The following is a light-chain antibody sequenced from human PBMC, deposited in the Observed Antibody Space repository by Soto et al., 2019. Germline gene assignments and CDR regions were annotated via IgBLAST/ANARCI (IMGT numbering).Light chain of an antibody. Sequence: EIVLTQSPGTLSLSPGERATLSCRASQSVRSNYLAWYQQKPGQAPRFLIYDASSRATGIPDRFSGSGSGKDFNLTIRRLEPEDFAVYYCQQYGSSPLTFGGGTKVEIK. CDR3: QQYGSSPLT. J-gene: IGKJ4*01. CDR1: QSVRSNY. V-gene: IGKV3-20*01. CDR2: DAS.